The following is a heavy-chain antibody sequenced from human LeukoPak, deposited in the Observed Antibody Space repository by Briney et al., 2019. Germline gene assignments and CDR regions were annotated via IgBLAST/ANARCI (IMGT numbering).Heavy chain of an antibody. Sequence: PGGSLRLSCVASGFTFSDCTMHWVRQAPGKGLEYVSAISSYGDNTYYANSVKGRFTISRDNSKNTLYLQMGSLRADDMAVYYCARATNSYGGNSDFWGQGTLVTVSS. J-gene: IGHJ4*02. CDR2: ISSYGDNT. D-gene: IGHD4-23*01. V-gene: IGHV3-64*01. CDR3: ARATNSYGGNSDF. CDR1: GFTFSDCT.